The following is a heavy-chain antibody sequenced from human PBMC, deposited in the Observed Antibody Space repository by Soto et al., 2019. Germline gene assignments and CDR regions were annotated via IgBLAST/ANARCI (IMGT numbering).Heavy chain of an antibody. J-gene: IGHJ4*02. Sequence: SETLSLTCAVYGGSFSGYYWSWIRQPPGKGLEWIGEINHSGSTNYNPSLKSRVTISVDTSKNQFSLKLSSVTAADTAVYYCARSRYGAITNPYYFDYWGQGTLVTVSS. V-gene: IGHV4-34*01. CDR3: ARSRYGAITNPYYFDY. CDR2: INHSGST. D-gene: IGHD4-17*01. CDR1: GGSFSGYY.